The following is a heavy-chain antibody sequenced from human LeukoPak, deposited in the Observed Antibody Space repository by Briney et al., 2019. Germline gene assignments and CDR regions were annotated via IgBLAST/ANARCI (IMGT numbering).Heavy chain of an antibody. J-gene: IGHJ4*02. Sequence: GGSLRLSCAASGFTFGSPWMHWVRQAPGKGLVCVSRINSDGSATAYADSVKGRFTISRDNAENTLYLQMNSLRAEDTAVYYCARGTAGYHSSYFDYWGQGTLVTVSS. CDR2: INSDGSAT. CDR1: GFTFGSPW. V-gene: IGHV3-74*01. CDR3: ARGTAGYHSSYFDY. D-gene: IGHD3-16*02.